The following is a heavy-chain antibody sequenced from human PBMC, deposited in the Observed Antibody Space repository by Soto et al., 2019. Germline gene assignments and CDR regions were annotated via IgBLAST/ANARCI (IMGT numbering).Heavy chain of an antibody. Sequence: GGSLRLSCAASGFTFSSYSMNWVRQAPGKGLEWVSYISSSSSTIYYADSVKGRFTISRDNAKNSLYLQMNSLRAEDTAVYYCARVFPPGIAVAGTDYWGQGTLVTVSS. D-gene: IGHD6-19*01. CDR1: GFTFSSYS. V-gene: IGHV3-48*01. CDR2: ISSSSSTI. CDR3: ARVFPPGIAVAGTDY. J-gene: IGHJ4*02.